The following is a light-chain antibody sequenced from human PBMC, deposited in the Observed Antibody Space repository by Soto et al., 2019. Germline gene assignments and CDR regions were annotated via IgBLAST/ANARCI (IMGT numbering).Light chain of an antibody. CDR2: QGH. CDR3: GTWDSSLNAGV. J-gene: IGLJ3*02. Sequence: QAVVTQPPSVCAAPGQKVTISCSGSSSDIGNNYVSWYQQLPGTAPKLLIYQGHKRPSGIPDRFSGSKSGTSATLGITGLQTGDEADYYCGTWDSSLNAGVFGGGTNLTVL. V-gene: IGLV1-51*02. CDR1: SSDIGNNY.